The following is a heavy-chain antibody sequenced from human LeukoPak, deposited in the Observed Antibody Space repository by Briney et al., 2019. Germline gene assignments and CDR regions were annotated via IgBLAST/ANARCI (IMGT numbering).Heavy chain of an antibody. CDR1: GYTFTGYY. D-gene: IGHD6-19*01. V-gene: IGHV1-8*03. CDR3: ARGASGSGWYLAGDYFDY. Sequence: ASVKVSCKASGYTFTGYYMHWVRQAPGQGLEWMGWMNPNSGNTGYAQKLQGRVTITRNTSISIAYMELSSLRSEDTAVYYCARGASGSGWYLAGDYFDYWGQGTLVTVSS. CDR2: MNPNSGNT. J-gene: IGHJ4*02.